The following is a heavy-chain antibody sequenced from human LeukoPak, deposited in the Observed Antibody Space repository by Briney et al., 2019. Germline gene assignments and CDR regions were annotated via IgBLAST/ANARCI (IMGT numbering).Heavy chain of an antibody. D-gene: IGHD1-26*01. CDR3: ARQSGTYSYGMDV. CDR2: IKQDESAK. J-gene: IGHJ6*02. Sequence: GGSLRLSCAASGFTFSNYWMTWVRQAPGKGLEWVANIKQDESAKYYVDSVKGRFSIARDNAENSLFLQMNTLRAEDTAVYYCARQSGTYSYGMDVWGQGTTVTVSS. V-gene: IGHV3-7*01. CDR1: GFTFSNYW.